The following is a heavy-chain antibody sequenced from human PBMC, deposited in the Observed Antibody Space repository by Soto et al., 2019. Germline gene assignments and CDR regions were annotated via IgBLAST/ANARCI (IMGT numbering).Heavy chain of an antibody. Sequence: QVQLVQSGAEVKKPGASVKVSCKASGYTFTGHYMYWVRQAPGQGLEWMGWINPDNGGTSYAQKFQGRVTMTTDTSINTAYMELSRLRSDDTAVYYCAREVGKVGYSSSSCDYCGQGSLVTVST. CDR2: INPDNGGT. V-gene: IGHV1-2*02. CDR1: GYTFTGHY. D-gene: IGHD6-6*01. J-gene: IGHJ4*02. CDR3: AREVGKVGYSSSSCDY.